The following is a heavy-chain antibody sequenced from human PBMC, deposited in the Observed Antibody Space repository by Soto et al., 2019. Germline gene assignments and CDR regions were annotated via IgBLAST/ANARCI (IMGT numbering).Heavy chain of an antibody. J-gene: IGHJ6*02. CDR2: ISPYNGRP. CDR1: GYSFTSYG. D-gene: IGHD1-1*01. V-gene: IGHV1-18*01. CDR3: GRCRTDSYAIDV. Sequence: ASVKVSCKASGYSFTSYGIAWVRQAPGQGPEWMGWISPYNGRPNYAQNVQGRVVMTTDISTNIVYLELRSLRSDDTAMYYCGRCRTDSYAIDVWGQGTTVTVSS.